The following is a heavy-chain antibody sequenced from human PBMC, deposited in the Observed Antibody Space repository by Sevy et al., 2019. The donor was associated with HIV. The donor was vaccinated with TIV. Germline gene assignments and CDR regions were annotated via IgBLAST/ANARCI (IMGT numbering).Heavy chain of an antibody. Sequence: GGSLRLSCAASGFTFSTYGMQWVRQAPGKGLEWVAVIWFDGSNTYYADSVKGRFTISRDIAKNTLHLQMNSLRAEDTAVYYCARDLEFYDYGDYGPAFMPDYWGQGTLVTVSS. J-gene: IGHJ4*02. V-gene: IGHV3-33*01. CDR3: ARDLEFYDYGDYGPAFMPDY. CDR2: IWFDGSNT. D-gene: IGHD4-17*01. CDR1: GFTFSTYG.